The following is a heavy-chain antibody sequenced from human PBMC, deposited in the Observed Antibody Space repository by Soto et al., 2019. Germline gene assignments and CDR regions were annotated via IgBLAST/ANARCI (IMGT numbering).Heavy chain of an antibody. D-gene: IGHD3-10*01. Sequence: GGSLRLSCVASGFTFGSFAMSWVRQAPGKGLEWVSSIIGNGGVTYYADSVKGRFTISRDNSKNTLYLQMNSLRAEDTAVYFYAKESNILGDLAYYYYGMDVWGQGTPVTVSS. V-gene: IGHV3-23*01. CDR3: AKESNILGDLAYYYYGMDV. J-gene: IGHJ6*02. CDR2: IIGNGGVT. CDR1: GFTFGSFA.